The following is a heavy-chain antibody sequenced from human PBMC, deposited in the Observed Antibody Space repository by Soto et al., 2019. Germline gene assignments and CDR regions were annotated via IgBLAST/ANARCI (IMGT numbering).Heavy chain of an antibody. CDR3: ARDSAGERFDY. CDR2: IYYSGST. V-gene: IGHV4-31*03. CDR1: GGSISSGGYY. Sequence: SETLSLTCTVSGGSISSGGYYWSWIRQHPGRGLEWIGYIYYSGSTYYNPSLKSRVTISVDTSKNQFSLKLSSVTAADTAVYYCARDSAGERFDYWGQGTLVTVSS. D-gene: IGHD1-1*01. J-gene: IGHJ4*02.